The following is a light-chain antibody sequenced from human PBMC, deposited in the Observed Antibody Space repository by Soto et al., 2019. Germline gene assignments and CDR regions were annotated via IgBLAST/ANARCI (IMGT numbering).Light chain of an antibody. CDR3: QQYGRSWWT. CDR1: QSVSSSY. V-gene: IGKV3-20*01. J-gene: IGKJ1*01. Sequence: EIVLTQSPGTLSLSPGERATLSCRTSQSVSSSYLAWYQQKPGQAPRLLIYGASSRATGIPDRFSGSGSGNDFTLTISGLEPQDFAVYYCQQYGRSWWTFGQGNKVEIK. CDR2: GAS.